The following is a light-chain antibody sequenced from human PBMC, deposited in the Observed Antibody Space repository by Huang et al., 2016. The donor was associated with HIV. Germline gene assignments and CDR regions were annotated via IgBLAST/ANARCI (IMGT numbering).Light chain of an antibody. V-gene: IGKV3-15*01. CDR2: GAS. CDR3: QQYDDWPPYT. Sequence: EIVMTQSPATLSVSPGERATLSCRASQSISSNLAWYQQKPGQAPRLLSYGASTRATGIQARFRGSGSGTEFTLTISSLQSEDFAVYYCQQYDDWPPYTFGQGTKLEIK. CDR1: QSISSN. J-gene: IGKJ2*01.